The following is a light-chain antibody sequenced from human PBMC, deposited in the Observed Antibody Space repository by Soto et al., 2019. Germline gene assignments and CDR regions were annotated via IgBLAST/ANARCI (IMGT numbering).Light chain of an antibody. CDR2: LGS. Sequence: DIVLTQSPLSLPVTPGEPASIPCRSSQSLLHSNGNIYLDWYPQKPGQSPQLLIYLGSIRASGVPDRFSGSGSGTDFTLKITRVEADDVGVYYCKQAIQAPRTFGLGTKV. J-gene: IGKJ1*01. CDR1: QSLLHSNGNIY. V-gene: IGKV2-28*01. CDR3: KQAIQAPRT.